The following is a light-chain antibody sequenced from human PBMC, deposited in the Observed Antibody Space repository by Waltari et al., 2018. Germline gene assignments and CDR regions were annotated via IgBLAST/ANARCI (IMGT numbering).Light chain of an antibody. CDR1: ALPKTY. Sequence: SYELTQPPSVSVSPGQTASITCSGDALPKTYAYWYQQKSGQAPVLVIYEDNKRPSGIPEGFAGSKSGTRVTLTISGAQVDDEAGYYCYSTDSSGNDRVFGGGTKLTVL. V-gene: IGLV3-10*01. CDR3: YSTDSSGNDRV. J-gene: IGLJ2*01. CDR2: EDN.